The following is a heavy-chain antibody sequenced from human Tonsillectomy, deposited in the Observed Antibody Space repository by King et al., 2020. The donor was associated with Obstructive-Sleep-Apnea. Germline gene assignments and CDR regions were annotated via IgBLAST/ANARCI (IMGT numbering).Heavy chain of an antibody. CDR2: SYYSCGT. Sequence: RLQLQESGPGLVKPSETLSLTCTVSGGSLSSSSYYWGWIRQPPGKGLEGIGSSYYSCGTYYNPSLKSRVTISVDTSKNQFSLKLSSVTAADTAVYYCARDNWNYVYWGQGTLVTVSS. D-gene: IGHD1-7*01. J-gene: IGHJ4*02. CDR3: ARDNWNYVY. CDR1: GGSLSSSSYY. V-gene: IGHV4-39*06.